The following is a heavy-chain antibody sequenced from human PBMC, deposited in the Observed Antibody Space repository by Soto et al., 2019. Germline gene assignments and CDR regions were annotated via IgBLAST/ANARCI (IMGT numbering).Heavy chain of an antibody. V-gene: IGHV3-23*01. CDR2: ISNNGDTA. Sequence: PGGSLRLSCATSGFTFSSYAMVWVRQAAEKGLEWVASISNNGDTAYYADSVKGRFTISRGNSENTLYLQMNGLRADDTALYFCAKSRVFIGAIVTLLDSWGQGTQVTVPQ. CDR3: AKSRVFIGAIVTLLDS. D-gene: IGHD3-16*02. J-gene: IGHJ4*02. CDR1: GFTFSSYA.